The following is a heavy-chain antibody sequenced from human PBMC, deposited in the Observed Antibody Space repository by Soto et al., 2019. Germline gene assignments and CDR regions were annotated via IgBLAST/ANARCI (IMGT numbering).Heavy chain of an antibody. Sequence: GGSLRLSCAASGFTFSSYSMNWVRQAPGKGLEWVSYISSSSSTIYYADSVKGRFTISRDNAKNSLYLQMNSLRAEDTAVYYCARFLTNDYSKGYYYYYMDVWGKGTTVTVSS. CDR1: GFTFSSYS. D-gene: IGHD4-4*01. J-gene: IGHJ6*03. CDR2: ISSSSSTI. V-gene: IGHV3-48*01. CDR3: ARFLTNDYSKGYYYYYMDV.